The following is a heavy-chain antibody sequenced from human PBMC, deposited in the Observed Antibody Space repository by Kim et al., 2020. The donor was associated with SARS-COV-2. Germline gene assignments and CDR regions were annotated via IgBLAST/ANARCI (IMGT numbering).Heavy chain of an antibody. V-gene: IGHV3-11*06. CDR1: GFTFSDYY. D-gene: IGHD6-19*01. J-gene: IGHJ5*02. CDR3: ARDKGRSGWYT. CDR2: ISSSSSYT. Sequence: GGSLRLSCAASGFTFSDYYMSWIRQAPGKGLEWVSYISSSSSYTNYADSVKGRFTISRDNAKNSLYLQMNSLRAEDTAVYYCARDKGRSGWYTWGQGTLVTVSS.